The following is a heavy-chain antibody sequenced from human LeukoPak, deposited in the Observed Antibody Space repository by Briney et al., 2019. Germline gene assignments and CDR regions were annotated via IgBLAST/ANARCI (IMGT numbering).Heavy chain of an antibody. J-gene: IGHJ4*02. D-gene: IGHD3-16*02. V-gene: IGHV1-2*02. CDR1: GYTFTGYH. CDR3: ARALGYDYIWGSYRY. Sequence: ASVKVSCKASGYTFTGYHMHWVRQAPGQGLEWMGWINPNSGGTNYAQKFQGRVTMTRDTSISTAYMELSRLRSDDTAVYYCARALGYDYIWGSYRYWGQGTLVTVSS. CDR2: INPNSGGT.